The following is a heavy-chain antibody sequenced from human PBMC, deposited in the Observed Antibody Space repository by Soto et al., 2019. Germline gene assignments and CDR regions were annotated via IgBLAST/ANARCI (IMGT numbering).Heavy chain of an antibody. CDR1: GCSISDCY. J-gene: IGHJ5*02. Sequence: GSLRLTCTTSGCSISDCYLSWIRQAPGKGLEWISYISSRSTFSDYAESVKGRFTTSKDSVKNQLYLQMNNLTAGYTGVYYCARGGGGGLFDPWGQGSSVTVSS. CDR2: ISSRSTFS. CDR3: ARGGGGGLFDP. V-gene: IGHV3-11*06. D-gene: IGHD2-21*01.